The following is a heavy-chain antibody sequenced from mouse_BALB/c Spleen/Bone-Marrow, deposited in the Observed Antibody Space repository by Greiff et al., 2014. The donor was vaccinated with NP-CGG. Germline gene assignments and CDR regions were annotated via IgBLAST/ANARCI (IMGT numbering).Heavy chain of an antibody. D-gene: IGHD2-10*02. CDR2: IDPSDSES. V-gene: IGHV1-69*02. CDR3: TRSYGNYDAMDF. Sequence: QVQLKQSGAELVKPGAPVKLSCKASGYTFTTYWMNWVKQRPGRGLEWIGKIDPSDSESHYGQKFKDKATLTVDKSSSTAYIQLSSLTSEDSAVYFCTRSYGNYDAMDFWGQGTSVTVSS. CDR1: GYTFTTYW. J-gene: IGHJ4*01.